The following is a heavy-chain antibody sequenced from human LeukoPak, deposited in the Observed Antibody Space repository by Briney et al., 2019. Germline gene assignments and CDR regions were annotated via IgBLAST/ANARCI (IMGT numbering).Heavy chain of an antibody. V-gene: IGHV4-34*01. CDR1: GGSFSGYY. CDR3: ARVFGIVGATWFDP. J-gene: IGHJ5*02. Sequence: KPSGTLSLTCAVYGGSFSGYYWSWIRQPPGKGLEWIGEINYSGSTNYNPSLKSRVTISVDTSKNQFSLKLSSVTAADTAVYYCARVFGIVGATWFDPWGQGTLVIVSS. CDR2: INYSGST. D-gene: IGHD1-26*01.